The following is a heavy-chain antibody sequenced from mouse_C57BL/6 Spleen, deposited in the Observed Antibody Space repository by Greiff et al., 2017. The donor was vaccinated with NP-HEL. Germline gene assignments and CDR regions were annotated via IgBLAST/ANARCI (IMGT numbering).Heavy chain of an antibody. CDR3: TTGVTRALDY. D-gene: IGHD2-2*01. V-gene: IGHV14-1*01. Sequence: EVQLQQSGAELVRPGASVKLSCTASGFNIKDYYMHWVKQRPEPGLEWIGRIDPEDGDTEYAPKFQGKATMTADTSSHTAYLQLSSLTSEDTAVYYCTTGVTRALDYGGQGTLVTVSA. CDR2: IDPEDGDT. CDR1: GFNIKDYY. J-gene: IGHJ3*01.